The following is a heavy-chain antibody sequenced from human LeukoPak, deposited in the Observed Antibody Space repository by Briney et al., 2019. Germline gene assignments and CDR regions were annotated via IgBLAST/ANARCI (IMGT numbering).Heavy chain of an antibody. CDR1: GGSFSGYY. Sequence: SETLSLTCAVYGGSFSGYYWSWIRQPTGKGLEWIGEINHSGSTNYNPSLKSRVTISVDTSKNQFSLKLSSVTAADTAVYYCARSQNYYGSGDYWSQGTLVTVSS. J-gene: IGHJ4*02. V-gene: IGHV4-34*01. D-gene: IGHD3-10*01. CDR2: INHSGST. CDR3: ARSQNYYGSGDY.